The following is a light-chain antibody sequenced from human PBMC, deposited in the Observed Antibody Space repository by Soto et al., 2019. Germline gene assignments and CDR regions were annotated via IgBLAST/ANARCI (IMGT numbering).Light chain of an antibody. CDR1: QNINNY. V-gene: IGKV1-33*01. Sequence: IHLPPSSFLPAASVGGRVTLAYQGSQNINNYLNWYQQKPGRAPKLLIYHASSLEAGVPSRFRGSGPGTDFTFTISRLQPEDIATYYCQQYENLPTFGQGTRLEIK. CDR2: HAS. J-gene: IGKJ5*01. CDR3: QQYENLPT.